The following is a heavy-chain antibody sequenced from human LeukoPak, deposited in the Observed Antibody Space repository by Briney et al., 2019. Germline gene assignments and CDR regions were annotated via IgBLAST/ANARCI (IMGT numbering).Heavy chain of an antibody. CDR2: TSMNSGRR. CDR3: ERASPRYSVDTTRFAP. Sequence: PGGYLRLSCAASGFTFDDYAMHWVRQAPGKGRDWGSGTSMNSGRRGYAHCVKGQLTVSRDNGRHSLYLQMHSQRAEDTAVCYCERASPRYSVDTTRFAPRGQGTLVTVSS. J-gene: IGHJ5*02. D-gene: IGHD2-21*01. V-gene: IGHV3-9*01. CDR1: GFTFDDYA.